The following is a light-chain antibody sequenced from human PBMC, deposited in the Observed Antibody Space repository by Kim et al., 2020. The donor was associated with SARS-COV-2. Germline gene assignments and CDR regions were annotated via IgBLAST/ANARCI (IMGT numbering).Light chain of an antibody. V-gene: IGLV3-27*01. Sequence: SYELTQPSSVSVSPGQTARITCSGDVLAKKYARWFQQKPGQAPVLVIYKDSERPSGMPERFSGSSSGTTVTLTISGAQVEDEADYYCYSAADNNQRVFGGGTQLTVL. J-gene: IGLJ3*02. CDR3: YSAADNNQRV. CDR2: KDS. CDR1: VLAKKY.